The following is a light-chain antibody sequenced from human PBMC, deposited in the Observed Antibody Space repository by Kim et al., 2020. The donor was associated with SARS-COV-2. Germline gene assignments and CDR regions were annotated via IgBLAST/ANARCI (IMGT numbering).Light chain of an antibody. Sequence: VALGQTGRIKCQGHSLVSFYASWYQQKPGQAPVLVIYGKNNRPSGIPDRFSGSSSGNKASLTITGAQAEEEADYYCNSRDSSGNHVVFGGGTKLTVL. CDR2: GKN. CDR3: NSRDSSGNHVV. V-gene: IGLV3-19*01. J-gene: IGLJ2*01. CDR1: SLVSFY.